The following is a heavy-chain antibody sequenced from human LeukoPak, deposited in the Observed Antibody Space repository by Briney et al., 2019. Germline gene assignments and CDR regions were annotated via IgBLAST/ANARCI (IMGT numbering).Heavy chain of an antibody. CDR2: IKQDGSEK. Sequence: GGSLRLSCAASGFTFSSYWMSWVRQAPGKGLEWVANIKQDGSEKYYVDSVKGRFTISRDNAKNSLYLQMNSLRAEDTAVYYCARLYCSSTSCPRDDAFDIWGQGTMVTVSS. V-gene: IGHV3-7*01. D-gene: IGHD2-2*01. CDR3: ARLYCSSTSCPRDDAFDI. CDR1: GFTFSSYW. J-gene: IGHJ3*02.